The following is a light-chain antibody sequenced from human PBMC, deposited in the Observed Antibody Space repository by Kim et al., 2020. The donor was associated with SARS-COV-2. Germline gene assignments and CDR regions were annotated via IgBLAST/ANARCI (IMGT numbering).Light chain of an antibody. Sequence: GQTVRITCQGDSLRSYYASWYQQKPGQAPVLVIYGKNNRPSGIPDRFSGSSSGNTASLTITGAQAEDEADYYCNSRDSSGNHPHVVFGGWTQLTVL. CDR1: SLRSYY. CDR3: NSRDSSGNHPHVV. J-gene: IGLJ2*01. V-gene: IGLV3-19*01. CDR2: GKN.